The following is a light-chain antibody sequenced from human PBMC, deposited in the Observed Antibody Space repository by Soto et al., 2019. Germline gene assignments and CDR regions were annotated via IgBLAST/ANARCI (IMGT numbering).Light chain of an antibody. CDR1: SSDVGGYNS. V-gene: IGLV2-14*01. J-gene: IGLJ3*02. Sequence: QSVLTQPASVSGSPGQSITISCTGTSSDVGGYNSVSWYQQHPGKAPKLMIYEVSNRPSGVSNRFSGSKSGNTASLTISGLQSEDEADYYCSSYTSTSTPWVFGGGTKLTVL. CDR2: EVS. CDR3: SSYTSTSTPWV.